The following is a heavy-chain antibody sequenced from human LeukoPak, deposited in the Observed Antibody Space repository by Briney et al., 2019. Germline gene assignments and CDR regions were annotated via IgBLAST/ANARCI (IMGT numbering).Heavy chain of an antibody. CDR3: ASRPTFGDDAFDI. CDR2: IYPGDSDT. J-gene: IGHJ3*02. CDR1: GCSFTSYW. Sequence: GESLKISCKGSGCSFTSYWIGWVRQMPGKGLEWMGIIYPGDSDTRYSPSFQGQVTISADKSISTAYLQWSSLKASDTAMYYCASRPTFGDDAFDIWGQGTMVTVSS. V-gene: IGHV5-51*01. D-gene: IGHD3-16*01.